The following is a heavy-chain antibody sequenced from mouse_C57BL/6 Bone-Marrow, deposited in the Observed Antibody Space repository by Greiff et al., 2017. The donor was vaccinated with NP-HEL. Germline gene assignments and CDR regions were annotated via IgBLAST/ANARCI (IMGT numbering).Heavy chain of an antibody. Sequence: VQLQQSGAELVKPGASVKMSCKASGYPFTSYWITWVKQRPGQGLEWIGDIYPGSGSTNYNEKFKSKATLTVDTSSSTAYMQLSSLTSEDSAVYYCAREGTGSWFAYWGQGTLVTVSA. CDR1: GYPFTSYW. J-gene: IGHJ3*01. D-gene: IGHD4-1*01. CDR2: IYPGSGST. CDR3: AREGTGSWFAY. V-gene: IGHV1-55*01.